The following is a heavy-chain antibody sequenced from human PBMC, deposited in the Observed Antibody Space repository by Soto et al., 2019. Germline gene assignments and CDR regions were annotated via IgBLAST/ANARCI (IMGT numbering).Heavy chain of an antibody. V-gene: IGHV1-18*04. Sequence: GXSVKVSCKASGYTFTSYGISWVRQAPGQGLEWMGWISAYNGNTNYAQKLQGRVTMTTDTSTSTAYMELRSLRSDDTAVYYCARSDMSSSSWYYYYGMDVWGQGTTVTVSS. J-gene: IGHJ6*02. CDR2: ISAYNGNT. CDR1: GYTFTSYG. CDR3: ARSDMSSSSWYYYYGMDV. D-gene: IGHD6-6*01.